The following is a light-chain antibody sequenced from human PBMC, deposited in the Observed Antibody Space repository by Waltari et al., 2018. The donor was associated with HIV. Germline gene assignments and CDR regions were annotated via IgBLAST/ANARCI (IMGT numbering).Light chain of an antibody. V-gene: IGKV4-1*01. CDR3: QQYYDFPLA. Sequence: DIVMTQSPDSLAVSLGERATIKCKSSQSVLYSSNNRNYLAWYQQKPGQTPKLLIYWASTRESGVPDRFSGSGSGTDFTLTISSLQAEDVAVYYCQQYYDFPLAFGGGTKVEIK. CDR2: WAS. CDR1: QSVLYSSNNRNY. J-gene: IGKJ4*01.